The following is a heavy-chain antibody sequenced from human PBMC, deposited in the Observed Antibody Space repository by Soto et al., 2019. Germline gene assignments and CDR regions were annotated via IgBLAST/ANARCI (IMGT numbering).Heavy chain of an antibody. V-gene: IGHV4-59*01. J-gene: IGHJ4*02. Sequence: SETLSLTCSVSGGSISGSYWSWIRQPPGKGLEWLGYVYYTGSTNYSPSLRSRVSISVDTSKNEFSLRLSSVTAADTAVYFCARSVAVPGAHIDYWGQGTQVAVSS. CDR1: GGSISGSY. CDR3: ARSVAVPGAHIDY. D-gene: IGHD6-19*01. CDR2: VYYTGST.